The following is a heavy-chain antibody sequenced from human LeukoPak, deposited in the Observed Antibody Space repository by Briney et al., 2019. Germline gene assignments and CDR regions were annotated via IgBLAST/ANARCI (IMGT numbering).Heavy chain of an antibody. J-gene: IGHJ4*02. CDR1: GFTFSSYW. Sequence: GGSLRLSYAASGFTFSSYWMSWVRQAPGKGLEWVANIKQDGSEKYYVDSVKGRFTISRDNAKNSLYLQMNSLRAEDTAVYYCARGYGQVTFDYWGQGTLVTVSS. V-gene: IGHV3-7*01. CDR2: IKQDGSEK. D-gene: IGHD5-18*01. CDR3: ARGYGQVTFDY.